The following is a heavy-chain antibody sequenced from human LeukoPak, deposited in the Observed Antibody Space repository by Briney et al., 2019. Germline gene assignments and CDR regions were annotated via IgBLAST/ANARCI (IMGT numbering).Heavy chain of an antibody. V-gene: IGHV4-34*01. Sequence: TSETLSLTCAVYGGSFSGYYWSWIRQPPGKGLEWIGEINHSGSTNYNPSLKSRVSISVDTSKNQFSLKLSSVTAADTAVYYCARVDYYDSSGYYSVGYFDYWAREPWSPSPQ. CDR2: INHSGST. CDR1: GGSFSGYY. J-gene: IGHJ4*02. CDR3: ARVDYYDSSGYYSVGYFDY. D-gene: IGHD3-22*01.